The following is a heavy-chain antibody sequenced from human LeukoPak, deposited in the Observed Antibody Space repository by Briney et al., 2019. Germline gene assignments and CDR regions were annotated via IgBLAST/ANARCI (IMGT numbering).Heavy chain of an antibody. CDR2: ISYDGSNK. V-gene: IGHV3-30-3*01. Sequence: GRSLRLSCAASGFTFSSYAMHWVRQAPGKGLEWVAVISYDGSNKYYADSVKGRFTISRDNSKSTLYLQMNSLRAEDTAVYYCARGELWGITMIVVAPDYWGQGTLVTVSS. D-gene: IGHD3-22*01. CDR1: GFTFSSYA. CDR3: ARGELWGITMIVVAPDY. J-gene: IGHJ4*02.